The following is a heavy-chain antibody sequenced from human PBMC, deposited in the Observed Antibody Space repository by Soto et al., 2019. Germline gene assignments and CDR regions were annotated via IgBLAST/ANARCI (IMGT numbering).Heavy chain of an antibody. CDR2: ISSSSTI. V-gene: IGHV3-48*01. CDR3: AIERGSGWTLEY. D-gene: IGHD6-19*01. J-gene: IGHJ4*02. Sequence: EVQRVESGGDLVQPGGSLRLSCAASGFTFSTYSMNWVRQAPGKGLEWVSSISSSSTIYYADSVKGRFTISKDNVQNSLYLHMHSLRAEDTAVYYCAIERGSGWTLEYWGPGTMVTVSS. CDR1: GFTFSTYS.